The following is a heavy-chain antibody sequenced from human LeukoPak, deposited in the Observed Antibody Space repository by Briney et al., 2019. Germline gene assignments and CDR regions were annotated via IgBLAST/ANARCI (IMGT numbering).Heavy chain of an antibody. J-gene: IGHJ4*02. V-gene: IGHV3-30*02. D-gene: IGHD2-2*01. Sequence: PGGSLRLSCAASGFTFSNYGMHWVRQVPGKGLEWVAAIWFDGIRKYYADSVKGRLTISRDNSKSTLYLQMNSLRAEDTAVYYCATYQLLSFRASYFDYWGQGTLVTVSS. CDR3: ATYQLLSFRASYFDY. CDR2: IWFDGIRK. CDR1: GFTFSNYG.